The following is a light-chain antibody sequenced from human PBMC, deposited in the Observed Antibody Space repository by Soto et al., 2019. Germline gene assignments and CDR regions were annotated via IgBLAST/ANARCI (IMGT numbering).Light chain of an antibody. CDR3: CSYAGSSTFVA. J-gene: IGLJ2*01. V-gene: IGLV2-23*02. CDR2: EDT. Sequence: QSALTKPASVSGSPGQSVTISCTGTSNDVGRYFLVSWYQQHPGKAPKLIIFEDTKRPSGVASRFSGSKSGNTASLTISGLQTEDEADYFCCSYAGSSTFVAFGGGTKVTVL. CDR1: SNDVGRYFL.